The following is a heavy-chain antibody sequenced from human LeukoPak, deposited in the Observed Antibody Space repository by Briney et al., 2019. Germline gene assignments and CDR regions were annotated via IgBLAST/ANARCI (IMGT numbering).Heavy chain of an antibody. Sequence: GGSLRLSRAASGFTFSTYWMSWVRQAPGKGLEWVANIKHDGSDKYYVDSVKGRFTISRDNSKNTLSLQMNSLRAEDTAVYYCAKGGYDSSVSYNYYYHMDVWGKGTTVTVSS. CDR2: IKHDGSDK. J-gene: IGHJ6*03. D-gene: IGHD3-22*01. CDR1: GFTFSTYW. V-gene: IGHV3-7*03. CDR3: AKGGYDSSVSYNYYYHMDV.